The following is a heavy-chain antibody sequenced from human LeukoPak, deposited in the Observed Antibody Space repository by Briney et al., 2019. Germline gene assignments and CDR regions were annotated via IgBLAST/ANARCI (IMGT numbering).Heavy chain of an antibody. Sequence: GGSLRLSCSASGFIFTNSAMNWVRQAPGKGLEWLSVISNSGGSTYYADSVRGRFTISRDNSKNTLFLQMNSLRAEDTALYYCVKAGRYCSGTSCYMAFWGQGTMVTVSS. J-gene: IGHJ3*01. CDR1: GFIFTNSA. CDR3: VKAGRYCSGTSCYMAF. D-gene: IGHD2-2*02. CDR2: ISNSGGST. V-gene: IGHV3-23*01.